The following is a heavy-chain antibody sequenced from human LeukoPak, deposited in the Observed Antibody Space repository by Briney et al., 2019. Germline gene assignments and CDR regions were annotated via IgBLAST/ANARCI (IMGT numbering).Heavy chain of an antibody. Sequence: GGSLRLSCAASGFTFSSYAMHWVRQAPGKGLEWVSAITGSGGSTYYADSVKGRFTISRDNSKNTLYLQMNSLRAEDTAVYYCAKGISSSWYYGMDVWGQGTTVTVSS. D-gene: IGHD6-13*01. CDR2: ITGSGGST. CDR1: GFTFSSYA. V-gene: IGHV3-23*01. J-gene: IGHJ6*02. CDR3: AKGISSSWYYGMDV.